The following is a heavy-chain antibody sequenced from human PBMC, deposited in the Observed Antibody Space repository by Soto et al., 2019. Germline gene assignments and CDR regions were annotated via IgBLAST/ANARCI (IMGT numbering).Heavy chain of an antibody. V-gene: IGHV1-18*01. CDR2: LATYNSNK. D-gene: IGHD5-18*01. J-gene: IGHJ4*02. CDR1: GDTFTNFG. CDR3: ATSVNSAMAFDY. Sequence: ASVKVSCKTSGDTFTNFGLSWVRQAPGQGLELTGWLATYNSNKNYAQKFQGRLTLTTDTSTSTGYMELKSLEYDDSAVYYCATSVNSAMAFDYWGQGTLVTVSS.